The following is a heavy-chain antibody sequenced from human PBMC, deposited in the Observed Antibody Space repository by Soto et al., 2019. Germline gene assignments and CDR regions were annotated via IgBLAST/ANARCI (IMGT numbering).Heavy chain of an antibody. V-gene: IGHV3-30-3*01. Sequence: GGSLRLSCAASGFTFSSYAMHWVRQAPGKGLEWVAVISYDGSNKYYADSVKGRFTISRDNSKNTLYLQMNSLRAEDTAVYYCARAGCSGGSCYPNYYFDYWGQGTLVTVSS. CDR3: ARAGCSGGSCYPNYYFDY. CDR1: GFTFSSYA. D-gene: IGHD2-15*01. J-gene: IGHJ4*02. CDR2: ISYDGSNK.